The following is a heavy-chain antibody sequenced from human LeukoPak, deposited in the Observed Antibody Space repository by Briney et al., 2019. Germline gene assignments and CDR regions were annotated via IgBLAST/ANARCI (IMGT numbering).Heavy chain of an antibody. CDR3: ARELYGDYVYAFDI. Sequence: PGGSLRLSCAASGFTFSSYAMSWVRQAPGKGLEWVSVIYSGGSTYYADSVKGRFTISRDNSKNTLYLQMNSLRAEDTAVYYCARELYGDYVYAFDIWGQGTMVTVSS. CDR2: IYSGGST. J-gene: IGHJ3*02. V-gene: IGHV3-53*01. CDR1: GFTFSSYA. D-gene: IGHD4-17*01.